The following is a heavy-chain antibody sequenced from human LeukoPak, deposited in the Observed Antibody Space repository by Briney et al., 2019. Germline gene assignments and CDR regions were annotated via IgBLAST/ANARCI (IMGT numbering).Heavy chain of an antibody. D-gene: IGHD3-22*01. CDR3: TKNYSDSGGYYYFDY. J-gene: IGHJ4*02. CDR1: GYTFSVYY. Sequence: ASVKVSCKASGYTFSVYYMHWVRQAPGQGLEWIGWINPNSGGTYYAQKFQCRVTMTRDTSISTAYMELSRLRSDDTAVYYCTKNYSDSGGYYYFDYWGQGNLVTVSS. V-gene: IGHV1-2*02. CDR2: INPNSGGT.